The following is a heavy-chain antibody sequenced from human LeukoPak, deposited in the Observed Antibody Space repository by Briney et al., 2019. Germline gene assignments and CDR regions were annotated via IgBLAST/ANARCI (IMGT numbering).Heavy chain of an antibody. CDR3: ARDRHPGLDY. V-gene: IGHV3-30-3*01. CDR2: ISYDGSNK. J-gene: IGHJ4*02. CDR1: GFTFSSYA. Sequence: PGGSLRLSCAASGFTFSSYAMHWVRQAPGKGLEWVAVISYDGSNKYYADSVKGRFTISRDNSKNTLYLQMNSLRAEDTAVYYCARDRHPGLDYWGQGTLVTVSS.